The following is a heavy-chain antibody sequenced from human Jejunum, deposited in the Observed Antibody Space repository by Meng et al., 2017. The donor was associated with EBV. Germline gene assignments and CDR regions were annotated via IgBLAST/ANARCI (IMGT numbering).Heavy chain of an antibody. CDR3: ARGRVWGSYQDY. J-gene: IGHJ4*02. D-gene: IGHD3-16*02. CDR2: MNPNRGNT. V-gene: IGHV1-8*01. Sequence: VDSGAEVKKPGGSVKGFCKASGYTFTSYDINWMRQATGQGLEWMGWMNPNRGNTGYAQKFQGRVNMTRNTSISTAYMELSSLRSEDTAVYYCARGRVWGSYQDYWGQGTLVTVSS. CDR1: GYTFTSYD.